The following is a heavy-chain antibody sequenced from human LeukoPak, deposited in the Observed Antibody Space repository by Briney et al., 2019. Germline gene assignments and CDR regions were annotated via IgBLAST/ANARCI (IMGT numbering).Heavy chain of an antibody. CDR1: AFTFSNYA. CDR3: ARGGSYLSAFDI. D-gene: IGHD1-26*01. V-gene: IGHV3-23*01. Sequence: PGGSLRLSCAASAFTFSNYAMSWVRQAPGKGLEWVSTISNSDSSTYYADSVKGRFTISRDNSENTLYLQMNSLRAEDTAVYYCARGGSYLSAFDIWGQGTMVTVSS. J-gene: IGHJ3*02. CDR2: ISNSDSST.